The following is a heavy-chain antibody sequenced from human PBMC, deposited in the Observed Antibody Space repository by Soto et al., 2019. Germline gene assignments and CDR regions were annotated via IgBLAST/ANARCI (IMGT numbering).Heavy chain of an antibody. CDR3: ARVEVAASSPGD. V-gene: IGHV1-2*02. CDR2: VNPNNGAT. CDR1: GYSFTAWY. D-gene: IGHD6-19*01. Sequence: QVQLVQSGPEVKIPGASVKVSCKASGYSFTAWYIHWVRQAPGLGLEWLGYVNPNNGATIYAQKFRGRVTLTRDTSITTAYMELNRLTFDDTAVYYCARVEVAASSPGDWGQGTLVTVSS. J-gene: IGHJ4*02.